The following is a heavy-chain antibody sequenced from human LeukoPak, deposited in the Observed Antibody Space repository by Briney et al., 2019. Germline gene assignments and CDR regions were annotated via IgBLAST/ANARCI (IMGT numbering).Heavy chain of an antibody. Sequence: GGSLRLSCAASGFTFISYWMHWVRQAPGKRLVWVSRINGYGSSTDFADSVKGRFTISRDNAKNTLYLQMNSLRAEDTAVYYCARDAPGNTALDYWGQGTLVTVSS. V-gene: IGHV3-74*01. D-gene: IGHD5-18*01. CDR2: INGYGSST. CDR3: ARDAPGNTALDY. CDR1: GFTFISYW. J-gene: IGHJ4*02.